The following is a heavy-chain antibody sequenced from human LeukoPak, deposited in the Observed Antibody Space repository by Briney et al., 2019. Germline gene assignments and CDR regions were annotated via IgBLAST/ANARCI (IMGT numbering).Heavy chain of an antibody. CDR2: IRYDASNK. D-gene: IGHD3/OR15-3a*01. CDR1: GFTFSSYA. V-gene: IGHV3-30*04. CDR3: ARGAWTAYYLDY. Sequence: GGSLRLSCAASGFTFSSYAMHWVRQAPGKGLEWVAFIRYDASNKYCIDSVKGRFTVSRDNSKNTLYLQMNSLRTEDTAVYYCARGAWTAYYLDYWGQGTLVTVSS. J-gene: IGHJ4*02.